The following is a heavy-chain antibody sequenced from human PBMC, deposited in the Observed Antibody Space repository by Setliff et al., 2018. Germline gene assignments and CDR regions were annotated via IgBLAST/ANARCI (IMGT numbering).Heavy chain of an antibody. V-gene: IGHV4-59*11. CDR2: ISHRGST. Sequence: KPSETLSLTCNVSGVSLSGHYWTWIRQPPGKGLEWVGYISHRGSTNYSPSLKNRATLSVDTSKNQFSLKLTSVTAADTAVYFCARGGRDSYGRGHAFDMWGQGTMVTVS. D-gene: IGHD5-18*01. CDR3: ARGGRDSYGRGHAFDM. CDR1: GVSLSGHY. J-gene: IGHJ3*02.